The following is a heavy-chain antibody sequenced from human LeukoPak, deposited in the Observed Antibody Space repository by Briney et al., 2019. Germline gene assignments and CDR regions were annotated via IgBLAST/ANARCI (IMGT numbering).Heavy chain of an antibody. CDR2: INHSGST. D-gene: IGHD6-13*01. CDR1: GGSFSGYY. V-gene: IGHV4-34*01. J-gene: IGHJ4*02. CDR3: ARGRAAAGGSGTNFDY. Sequence: SETLSLTCAVYGGSFSGYYWGWIRQPPGKGLEWIGEINHSGSTNYNPSLKSRVTISVDTSKNQFSLKLSSVTAADTAVYYCARGRAAAGGSGTNFDYWGQGTLVTVSS.